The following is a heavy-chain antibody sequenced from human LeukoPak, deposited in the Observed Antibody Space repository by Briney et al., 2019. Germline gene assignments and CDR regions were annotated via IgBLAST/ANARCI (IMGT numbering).Heavy chain of an antibody. CDR2: INPNSGGT. CDR1: GYTFTGYY. V-gene: IGHV1-2*02. Sequence: GASVKVSCKASGYTFTGYYMHWVRQAPGQGLEWMGWINPNSGGTNYARKFQGRVTMTRDTSISTAYMELSRLRSDDTAVYYCARAATTIFGVVIPDNWFDPWGQGTLVTVSS. D-gene: IGHD3-3*01. CDR3: ARAATTIFGVVIPDNWFDP. J-gene: IGHJ5*02.